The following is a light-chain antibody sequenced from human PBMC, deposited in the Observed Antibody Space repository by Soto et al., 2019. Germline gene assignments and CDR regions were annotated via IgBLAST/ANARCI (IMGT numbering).Light chain of an antibody. CDR2: DVS. CDR3: CSYAGNYTAV. V-gene: IGLV2-11*01. Sequence: QSALTQPRSVSGSPGQSVTISCTGTSSDVGGYNYVSWYQHHPGKAPKLMIYDVSQRPSGVPDRFSGSKSGNTASLTISGLQAEDEADYYCCSYAGNYTAVFGGGTKVTVL. J-gene: IGLJ2*01. CDR1: SSDVGGYNY.